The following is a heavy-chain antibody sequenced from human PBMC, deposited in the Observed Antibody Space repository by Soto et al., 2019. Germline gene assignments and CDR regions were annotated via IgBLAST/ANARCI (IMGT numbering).Heavy chain of an antibody. D-gene: IGHD3-3*01. CDR3: ARDGPIFGVVILYYYYYYYMDV. CDR2: IIPILGIA. Sequence: SVKVSCKASGGTFSSYTISWVRQAPGQGLEWMGRIIPILGIANYAQKFQGRVTITADKSTSTAYMELSSLRAEDTAVYYCARDGPIFGVVILYYYYYYYMDVWGKGTTVTVSS. J-gene: IGHJ6*03. V-gene: IGHV1-69*04. CDR1: GGTFSSYT.